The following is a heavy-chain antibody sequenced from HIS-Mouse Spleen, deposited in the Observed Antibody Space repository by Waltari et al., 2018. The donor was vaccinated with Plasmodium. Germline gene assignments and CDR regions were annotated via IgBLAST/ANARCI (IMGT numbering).Heavy chain of an antibody. CDR1: GGPTSSVGYY. Sequence: QVQLQESGPGLVKPSQTLSLTCTVSGGPTSSVGYYWSWIRQHPGKGLEWIGYIYYSGSTYYNPSLKSRVTISVDTSKNQFSLKLSSVTAADTAVYYCARSIAATVTFYFDYWGQGTLVTVSS. V-gene: IGHV4-31*03. D-gene: IGHD6-13*01. J-gene: IGHJ4*02. CDR3: ARSIAATVTFYFDY. CDR2: IYYSGST.